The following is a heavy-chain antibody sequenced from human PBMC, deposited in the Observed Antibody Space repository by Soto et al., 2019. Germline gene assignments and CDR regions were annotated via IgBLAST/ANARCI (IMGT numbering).Heavy chain of an antibody. CDR3: AKGVPGIAVAGTGYFQH. Sequence: GGSLRLSCAASGFTFSSYWMSWVRQAPGKGLEWVANIKQDGSEKYYVDSVKGRFTISGDNAKNSLYLQMNSLRAEDTAVYYCAKGVPGIAVAGTGYFQHWGQGTLVTVSS. D-gene: IGHD6-19*01. CDR1: GFTFSSYW. CDR2: IKQDGSEK. V-gene: IGHV3-7*03. J-gene: IGHJ1*01.